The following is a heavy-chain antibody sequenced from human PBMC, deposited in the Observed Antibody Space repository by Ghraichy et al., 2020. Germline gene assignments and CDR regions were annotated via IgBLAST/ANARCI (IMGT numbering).Heavy chain of an antibody. CDR2: IRYNGTNK. CDR1: GFIFSSYG. J-gene: IGHJ5*02. D-gene: IGHD3-10*01. Sequence: GGSLRLSCAASGFIFSSYGMHWVRQAPGKGLEWVGFIRYNGTNKYYADSVKGRFTISRDNSKNTLYLRMNSLRTEDTAVYYCAKDLATELLWVGDTPFDPWGQGTLVTVSS. V-gene: IGHV3-30*02. CDR3: AKDLATELLWVGDTPFDP.